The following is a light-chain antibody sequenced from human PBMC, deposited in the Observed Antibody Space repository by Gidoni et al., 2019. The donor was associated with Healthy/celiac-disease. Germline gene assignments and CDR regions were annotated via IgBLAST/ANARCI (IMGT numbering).Light chain of an antibody. Sequence: QMTQSPSSLSASVGDRVTITCRASQSISSYLNWYQQKPGKAPKLLIYAASSLQSGVPSRFSGSGSGTDFTLTISSLQPEDFATYYCQQSYSTPRTFGQGTKLEIK. J-gene: IGKJ2*01. CDR1: QSISSY. CDR2: AAS. V-gene: IGKV1-39*01. CDR3: QQSYSTPRT.